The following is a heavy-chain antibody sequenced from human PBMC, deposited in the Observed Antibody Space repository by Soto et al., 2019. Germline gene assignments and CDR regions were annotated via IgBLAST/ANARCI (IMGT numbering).Heavy chain of an antibody. Sequence: QVQLVESGGGVVQPGRSLRLSCAASGFTFSSYGMHWVRQAPGKGLEWVAVIWYDGSNKYYADSVKGRFTISRDNSKNTLYLQMNRLRAEDTAVYYCARVRTPGIAVAGAFDYWGQGTLVTVSS. V-gene: IGHV3-33*01. D-gene: IGHD6-19*01. CDR3: ARVRTPGIAVAGAFDY. CDR2: IWYDGSNK. J-gene: IGHJ4*02. CDR1: GFTFSSYG.